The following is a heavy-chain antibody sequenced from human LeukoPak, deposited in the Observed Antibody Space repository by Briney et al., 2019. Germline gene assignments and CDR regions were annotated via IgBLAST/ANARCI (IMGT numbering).Heavy chain of an antibody. Sequence: ASVKVSCKASGYTFSSYAMHWVRQAPGQRREWMGWISAGNGNTKYSQKFQGRVTITRDTSASTAYMELSSLRSEDTAVYYCARVTGGSGWYWDWFDPWGQGTLVTVSS. CDR2: ISAGNGNT. V-gene: IGHV1-3*01. CDR1: GYTFSSYA. D-gene: IGHD6-19*01. CDR3: ARVTGGSGWYWDWFDP. J-gene: IGHJ5*02.